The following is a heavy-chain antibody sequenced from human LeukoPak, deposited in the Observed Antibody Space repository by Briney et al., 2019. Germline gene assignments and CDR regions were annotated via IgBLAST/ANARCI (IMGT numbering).Heavy chain of an antibody. CDR3: ARVGSRVIRNYYFDY. D-gene: IGHD3-16*02. CDR2: ISSSTNTI. Sequence: PGGSLRLSCAASGFTFSSYSMNWVRQAPGKGLEWVSYISSSTNTIYYADSVKGRFTISRDNAKNSLYLQMNSLRAEDTAVYYCARVGSRVIRNYYFDYWGQGTLVTVSS. CDR1: GFTFSSYS. J-gene: IGHJ4*02. V-gene: IGHV3-48*04.